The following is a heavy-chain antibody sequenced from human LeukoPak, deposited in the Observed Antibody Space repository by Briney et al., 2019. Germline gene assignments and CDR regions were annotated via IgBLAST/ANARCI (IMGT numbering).Heavy chain of an antibody. J-gene: IGHJ4*02. Sequence: GGSLRLSCAASGFTFSNYWMSWVRQAPGKGLERVANIKEDGSEKYYVDSVKGRFTISRDNARNSLYLQMNSLRAEDTAVYYCASGRQLGYWGQGTLVTVSS. V-gene: IGHV3-7*01. D-gene: IGHD6-13*01. CDR3: ASGRQLGY. CDR2: IKEDGSEK. CDR1: GFTFSNYW.